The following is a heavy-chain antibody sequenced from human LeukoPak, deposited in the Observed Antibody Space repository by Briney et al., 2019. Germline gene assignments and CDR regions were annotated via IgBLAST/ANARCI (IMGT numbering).Heavy chain of an antibody. D-gene: IGHD4-17*01. Sequence: GGSLRLSCAASGFTFSNYWMHWVRQAPGKGLVWVSRIDSDGSSTNYADSVKGRFTISRDNANNTLYLQMSSLRAGDTAVYYCARDLDYGDYHFDYWGQGTLVTVSS. J-gene: IGHJ4*02. V-gene: IGHV3-74*01. CDR3: ARDLDYGDYHFDY. CDR2: IDSDGSST. CDR1: GFTFSNYW.